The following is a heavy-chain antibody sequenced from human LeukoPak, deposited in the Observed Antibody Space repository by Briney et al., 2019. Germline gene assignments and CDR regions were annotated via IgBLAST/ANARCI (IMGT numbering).Heavy chain of an antibody. CDR3: ARDLSSYNWNDGGAFDI. V-gene: IGHV3-30*02. D-gene: IGHD1-20*01. Sequence: GGSLRLSCAASGFTFSSYGMHWVRQAPGKGLEWVAFIRYDGSNKYYADSVKGRFTISRDNSKNTLYLQMNSLRAEDTAVYYCARDLSSYNWNDGGAFDIWGQGTMVTVSS. J-gene: IGHJ3*02. CDR2: IRYDGSNK. CDR1: GFTFSSYG.